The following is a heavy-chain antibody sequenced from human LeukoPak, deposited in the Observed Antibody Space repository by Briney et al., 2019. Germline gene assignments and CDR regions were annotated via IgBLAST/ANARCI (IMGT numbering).Heavy chain of an antibody. Sequence: SETLSLTCTVSGGSISSGGHYWSWTRQHPGKGLEWIGYIYYRGSTYYNPSLKSRVTISVDTSKNQFSLKLSSVTAADTAVYYCARGAYDSSGYYYGYWGQGTLVTVSS. V-gene: IGHV4-31*03. CDR3: ARGAYDSSGYYYGY. D-gene: IGHD3-22*01. CDR2: IYYRGST. J-gene: IGHJ4*02. CDR1: GGSISSGGHY.